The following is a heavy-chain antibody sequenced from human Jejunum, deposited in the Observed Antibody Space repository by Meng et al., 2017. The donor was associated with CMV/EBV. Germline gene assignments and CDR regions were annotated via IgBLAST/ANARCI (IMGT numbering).Heavy chain of an antibody. CDR2: ISFTGNI. CDR1: SISSADYY. Sequence: SISSADYYWSWIRQPPGKGLEWFGYISFTGNIYYNPSLRSRVTISADTSKNQLSLKLTSVTAADTAVYYCARSSESGGHSNAFDIWGQGTMVTVSS. J-gene: IGHJ3*02. D-gene: IGHD4-23*01. V-gene: IGHV4-30-4*08. CDR3: ARSSESGGHSNAFDI.